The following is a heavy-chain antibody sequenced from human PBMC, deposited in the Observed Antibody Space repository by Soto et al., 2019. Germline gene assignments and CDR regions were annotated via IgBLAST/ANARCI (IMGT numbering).Heavy chain of an antibody. V-gene: IGHV1-69*13. CDR2: IIPIFGTA. D-gene: IGHD6-19*01. CDR3: ARGGVAGPLDKNYYYGMDV. Sequence: ASVKVSCKASGGTFSSYAISWVRQAPGQGLEWMGGIIPIFGTANYAQKFQGRVTITADESTSTAYMELSSLRSEDTAVYYCARGGVAGPLDKNYYYGMDVWGQGTTVTVSS. CDR1: GGTFSSYA. J-gene: IGHJ6*02.